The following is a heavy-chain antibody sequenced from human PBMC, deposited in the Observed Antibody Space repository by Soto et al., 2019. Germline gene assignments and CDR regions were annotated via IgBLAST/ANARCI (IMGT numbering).Heavy chain of an antibody. CDR1: GFTFDDYA. J-gene: IGHJ4*02. D-gene: IGHD6-13*01. V-gene: IGHV3-9*01. Sequence: GGSLRLSCAASGFTFDDYAMHWVRQAPGKGLEWVSGISWNSGSIGYADSVKGRFTISRDKAKNSLYLQMNSLRAEDTALYYCAKESIAAAGYISTASFDYWGQGTLVTVSS. CDR3: AKESIAAAGYISTASFDY. CDR2: ISWNSGSI.